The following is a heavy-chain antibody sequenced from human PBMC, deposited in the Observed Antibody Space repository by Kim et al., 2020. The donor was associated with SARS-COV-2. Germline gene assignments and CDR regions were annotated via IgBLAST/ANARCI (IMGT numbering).Heavy chain of an antibody. CDR2: IYYSGST. V-gene: IGHV4-59*08. J-gene: IGHJ4*02. D-gene: IGHD2-15*01. CDR3: ARWALGYCSGGSCYSGFDY. CDR1: GGSISSYY. Sequence: SETLSLTCTVSGGSISSYYWSWIRQPPGKGLEWIGYIYYSGSTNYNSSLKSRVTISVDTSKNQFSLKLSSVTAADTAVYYCARWALGYCSGGSCYSGFDYWGQGTLVAVS.